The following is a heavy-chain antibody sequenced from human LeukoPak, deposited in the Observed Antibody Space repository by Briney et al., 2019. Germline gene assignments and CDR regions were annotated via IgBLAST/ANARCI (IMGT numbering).Heavy chain of an antibody. V-gene: IGHV3-23*01. CDR2: ISGSGGST. Sequence: GGSLRLSCAASGSTVSSNYMSWVRQAPGKGLEWVSVISGSGGSTYYADSVKGRFTISRDNSKSTLYLQMNSLRAEDTAVYYCAKDLLMITFGGVIGYWGQGTLVTVSS. J-gene: IGHJ4*02. CDR1: GSTVSSNY. D-gene: IGHD3-16*01. CDR3: AKDLLMITFGGVIGY.